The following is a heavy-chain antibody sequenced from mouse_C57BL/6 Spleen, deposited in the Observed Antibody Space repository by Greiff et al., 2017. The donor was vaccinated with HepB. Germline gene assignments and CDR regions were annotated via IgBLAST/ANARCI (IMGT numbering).Heavy chain of an antibody. D-gene: IGHD2-5*01. CDR3: ARGLYSNYGAWFAY. J-gene: IGHJ3*01. Sequence: DVKLQESGGGLVKPGGSLKLSCAASGFTFSSYAMSWVRQTPEKRLEWVATISDGGSYTYYPDNVKGRFTISRDNAKNNLYLQMSHLKSEDTAMYYCARGLYSNYGAWFAYWGQGTLVTVSA. V-gene: IGHV5-4*03. CDR2: ISDGGSYT. CDR1: GFTFSSYA.